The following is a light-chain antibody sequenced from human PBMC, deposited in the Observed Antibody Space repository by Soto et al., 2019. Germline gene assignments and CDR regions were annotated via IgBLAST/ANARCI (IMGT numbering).Light chain of an antibody. CDR3: QQYYSTPLA. CDR2: AAS. CDR1: RTISTY. J-gene: IGKJ3*01. V-gene: IGKV1-39*01. Sequence: DIQMTQSPSSLSASAGDRVTITCRASRTISTYLNWYQQKPGKTPNLLMYAASILQTGVLSRVSGSGSGTDFTLTISSLQSEDSATEYCQQYYSTPLAFGPGTNVDIE.